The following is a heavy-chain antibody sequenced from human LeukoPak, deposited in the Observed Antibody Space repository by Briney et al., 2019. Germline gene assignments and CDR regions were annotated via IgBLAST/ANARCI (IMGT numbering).Heavy chain of an antibody. CDR3: ARRKYYSDSSGYYYVHYYYGLDA. Sequence: PGGSLRLSCAASEFTFRSYWMSWVRLAPGKGLEWVASIKEDGSEKFYVGSVKGRFTISRDNAKNSLFLQMNSLRAEDTAVYYCARRKYYSDSSGYYYVHYYYGLDAWGQGTTVIVSS. CDR1: EFTFRSYW. J-gene: IGHJ6*01. D-gene: IGHD3-22*01. V-gene: IGHV3-7*01. CDR2: IKEDGSEK.